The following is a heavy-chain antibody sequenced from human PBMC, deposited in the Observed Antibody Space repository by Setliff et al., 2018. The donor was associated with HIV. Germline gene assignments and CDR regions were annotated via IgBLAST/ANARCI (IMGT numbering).Heavy chain of an antibody. CDR1: GFTFSSYW. CDR3: ARSPYGDYGLDY. J-gene: IGHJ4*02. Sequence: GGSLRLSCAASGFTFSSYWMSWVRQAPGKGLEWVANIKQDASEKYYGDSVKGRFTISRDNAKNSLYLQMNTLRAEDTAVYFCARSPYGDYGLDYWGQGTLVTVSS. D-gene: IGHD4-17*01. CDR2: IKQDASEK. V-gene: IGHV3-7*01.